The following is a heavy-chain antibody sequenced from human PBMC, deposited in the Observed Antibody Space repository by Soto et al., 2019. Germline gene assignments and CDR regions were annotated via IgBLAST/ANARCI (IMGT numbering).Heavy chain of an antibody. Sequence: GGSLRLSCAASGFTFSSFWMDWVRQAPGKGLEWVANISPDGSEKHYVDSVKGRFTTSRDNAKNSLYLQMSSLTAEDSALYYCSRSLDSWGQGTRVTVSS. CDR2: ISPDGSEK. J-gene: IGHJ4*02. V-gene: IGHV3-7*01. CDR1: GFTFSSFW. CDR3: SRSLDS.